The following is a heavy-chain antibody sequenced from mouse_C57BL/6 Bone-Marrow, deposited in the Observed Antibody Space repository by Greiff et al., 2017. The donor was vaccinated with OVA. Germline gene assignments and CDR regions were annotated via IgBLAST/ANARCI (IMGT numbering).Heavy chain of an antibody. D-gene: IGHD2-5*01. CDR2: INPNTGGT. CDR1: GYTFTDYY. J-gene: IGHJ4*01. V-gene: IGHV1-26*01. CDR3: ARWDSNYAMDY. Sequence: VQLQQSGPELVKPGASVKISCKASGYTFTDYYMNWVKQSHGKSLEWIGDINPNTGGTSYNQKFKGKATLTVDKSSSTAYMELRSLTSEDSAVYYCARWDSNYAMDYWGQGTSVTVSS.